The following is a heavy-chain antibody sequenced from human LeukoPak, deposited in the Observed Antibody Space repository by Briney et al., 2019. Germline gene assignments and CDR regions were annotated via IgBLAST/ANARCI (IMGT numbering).Heavy chain of an antibody. V-gene: IGHV4-59*08. Sequence: SETLSLTCTVSGGSISSYYWSWIRQPPGKGLEWIGYIYYSWSTNYNPSLKSRVTISVDTSKIQFSLKLSSVTAAEAAVYYCARNGSYYDFWSGYYPNPALDYWGQGTLVTVSS. CDR3: ARNGSYYDFWSGYYPNPALDY. CDR1: GGSISSYY. D-gene: IGHD3-3*01. CDR2: IYYSWST. J-gene: IGHJ4*02.